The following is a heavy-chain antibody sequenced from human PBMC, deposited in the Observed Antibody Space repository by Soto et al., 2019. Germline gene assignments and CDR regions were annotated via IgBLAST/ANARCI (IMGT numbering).Heavy chain of an antibody. CDR1: GGSFSGYY. J-gene: IGHJ4*02. CDR2: INHSGST. D-gene: IGHD5-12*01. Sequence: SETLSLTCAVYGGSFSGYYWSLLRQPPGKGLEWIGEINHSGSTNYNPSLKSRVTISVDTSKNQFSLKLSSVTAADTAVYYCARGVATVVTSYFDYWGQGTLVTAPQ. CDR3: ARGVATVVTSYFDY. V-gene: IGHV4-34*01.